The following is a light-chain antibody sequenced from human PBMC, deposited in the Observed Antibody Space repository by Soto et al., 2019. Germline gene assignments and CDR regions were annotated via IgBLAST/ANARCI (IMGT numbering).Light chain of an antibody. V-gene: IGKV1-39*01. CDR1: QSLGIY. CDR2: AAS. CDR3: LQTNSSPFT. J-gene: IGKJ4*01. Sequence: DIQMTQSPSSLSASIGDRVTLTCRASQSLGIYLNWYQHKPGKAPKLLIFAASTLQLGVPSRFSGSGSGTEFTLSISSLQPEDFATYFCLQTNSSPFTFGGGTKVEIK.